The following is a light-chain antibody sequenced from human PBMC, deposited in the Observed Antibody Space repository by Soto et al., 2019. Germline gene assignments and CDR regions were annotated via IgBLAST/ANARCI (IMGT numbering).Light chain of an antibody. CDR2: SNN. V-gene: IGLV1-44*01. J-gene: IGLJ2*01. Sequence: QSVLTQPPSASGTPGQRVTISCSGSSSNIGSNTVNWYQQLPGTAPKLLIYSNNKRPSGVPDRLSGANSGTTASLAISGLQYEDEEDYYCGGWDDILNGVVFGGGTKLTVL. CDR1: SSNIGSNT. CDR3: GGWDDILNGVV.